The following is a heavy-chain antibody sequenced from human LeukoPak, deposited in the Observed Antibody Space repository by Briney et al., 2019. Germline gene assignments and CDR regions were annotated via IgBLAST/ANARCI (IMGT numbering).Heavy chain of an antibody. J-gene: IGHJ4*02. V-gene: IGHV3-9*01. CDR2: ISWNSGSI. Sequence: PGGSLRLSCAASGFTFDDYAMHWVRQAPGKGLEWVSGISWNSGSIGYADSVKGRFTISRDNAKNSLYLQMNSLRAEDTAVYYCARDLDPYDSSGYYPDYWGQGTLVTVSS. CDR1: GFTFDDYA. D-gene: IGHD3-22*01. CDR3: ARDLDPYDSSGYYPDY.